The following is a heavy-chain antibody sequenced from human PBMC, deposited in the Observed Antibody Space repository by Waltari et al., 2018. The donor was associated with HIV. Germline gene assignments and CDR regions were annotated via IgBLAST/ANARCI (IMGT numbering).Heavy chain of an antibody. V-gene: IGHV3-48*01. D-gene: IGHD6-6*01. CDR1: GFSFSSYS. CDR2: ISTSSSAI. CDR3: ARERTRYYFDS. Sequence: EVQLVESGGGLVQPGGSLRLSCTASGFSFSSYSMNWVRQAPGKGLGWVSYISTSSSAIFYADSVKGRFTISRDTAKNSLYLQMNSLRAEDTAVYYCARERTRYYFDSWGQGTLVTVSS. J-gene: IGHJ4*02.